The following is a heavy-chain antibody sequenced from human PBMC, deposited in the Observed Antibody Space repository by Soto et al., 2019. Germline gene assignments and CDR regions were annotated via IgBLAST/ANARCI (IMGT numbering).Heavy chain of an antibody. D-gene: IGHD6-19*01. V-gene: IGHV3-30*18. CDR2: ISHDGSKA. J-gene: IGHJ4*02. Sequence: QVQLVESGGGVGQPGKSLRLACTATGFIFRSYGVHWVRQAPGKGLEWVAVISHDGSKAHYADDVNGRFTISRDNAKNTVHLQMNSLRAEDTAVYYCAKQGIEVAGTDYFDYWGQGALVTVAS. CDR3: AKQGIEVAGTDYFDY. CDR1: GFIFRSYG.